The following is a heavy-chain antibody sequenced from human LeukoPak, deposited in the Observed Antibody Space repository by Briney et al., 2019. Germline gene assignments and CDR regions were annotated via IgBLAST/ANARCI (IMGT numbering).Heavy chain of an antibody. CDR3: ARGFKPYYYYGMDV. V-gene: IGHV4-59*01. CDR2: IYYSEST. J-gene: IGHJ6*02. CDR1: GGSISSYY. Sequence: SETLSLTCTVSGGSISSYYWSWIRQPPGKGLEWIGYIYYSESTNYNPSLKSRVTISVDTSKNQFSLKLSSVTAADTAVYYCARGFKPYYYYGMDVWGQGTTVTVSS.